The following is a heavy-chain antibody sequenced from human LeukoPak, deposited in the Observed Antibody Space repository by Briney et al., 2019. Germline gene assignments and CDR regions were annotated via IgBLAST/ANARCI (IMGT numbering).Heavy chain of an antibody. CDR1: GYTFSSYW. CDR3: ARQNACRLDY. D-gene: IGHD2-15*01. J-gene: IGHJ4*02. Sequence: GESLKISCKGSGYTFSSYWIGWVRQMPGKVLEWMGIIYPGDSDTRYSPSLQGQVTISVDTSIGTAYLQWSSLKASDTAIYYCARQNACRLDYWRQGTLVTVSS. CDR2: IYPGDSDT. V-gene: IGHV5-51*01.